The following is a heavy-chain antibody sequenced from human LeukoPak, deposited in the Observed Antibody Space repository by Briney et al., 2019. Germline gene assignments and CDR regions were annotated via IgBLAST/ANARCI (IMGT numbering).Heavy chain of an antibody. CDR3: ARLGSYWSLDY. V-gene: IGHV3-53*04. CDR2: IYDGGST. J-gene: IGHJ4*02. D-gene: IGHD1-26*01. Sequence: GGSLRLSCAASGFTFSDYYMSWIRQAPGKGLEWVSVIYDGGSTYYADSVKGRFTISRHNSKNTLYLQMNSLRAEDTAVYYCARLGSYWSLDYWGQGTLVTVSS. CDR1: GFTFSDYY.